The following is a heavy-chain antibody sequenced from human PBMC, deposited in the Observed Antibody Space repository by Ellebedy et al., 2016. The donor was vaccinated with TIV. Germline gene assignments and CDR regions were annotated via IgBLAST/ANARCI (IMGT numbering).Heavy chain of an antibody. J-gene: IGHJ6*02. V-gene: IGHV4-59*11. CDR3: ARDPTDVLTGQIYGMDV. Sequence: PSETLSLTCTVSGDSINDHFWTWIRQPPGKGLEWIGYVHHSGSTSYNPSLKSRVTISLDASKSQFSLNLSSVTAADTAVYYCARDPTDVLTGQIYGMDVWGQGTTVTVSS. D-gene: IGHD3-9*01. CDR1: GDSINDHF. CDR2: VHHSGST.